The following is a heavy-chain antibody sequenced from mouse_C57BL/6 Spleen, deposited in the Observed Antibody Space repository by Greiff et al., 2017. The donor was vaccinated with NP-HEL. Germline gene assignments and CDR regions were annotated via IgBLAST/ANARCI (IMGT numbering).Heavy chain of an antibody. CDR1: GYTFTSYW. V-gene: IGHV1-52*01. CDR2: IDPSDSET. CDR3: ARDYYGSTAWFAY. Sequence: QVQLKQPGAELVRPGSSVKLSCKASGYTFTSYWMHWVKQRPIQGLEWIGNIDPSDSETHYNQKFKDKATLTVDKSSSTAYMQLSSLTSEDSAVYYCARDYYGSTAWFAYWGQGTLVTVSA. D-gene: IGHD1-1*01. J-gene: IGHJ3*01.